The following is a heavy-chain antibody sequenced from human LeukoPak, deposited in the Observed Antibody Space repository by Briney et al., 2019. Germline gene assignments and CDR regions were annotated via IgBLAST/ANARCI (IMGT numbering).Heavy chain of an antibody. CDR3: ARMVPAAMRDWFDP. CDR2: IYYSGST. Sequence: PSETLSLTCTVSGGSISSYYWSWIRQPPGKGLEWIGSIYYSGSTYYNPSLKSRVTISVDTSKNQFSLKLSSVTAADTAVYYCARMVPAAMRDWFDPWGQGTLVTVSS. J-gene: IGHJ5*02. D-gene: IGHD2-2*01. CDR1: GGSISSYY. V-gene: IGHV4-39*07.